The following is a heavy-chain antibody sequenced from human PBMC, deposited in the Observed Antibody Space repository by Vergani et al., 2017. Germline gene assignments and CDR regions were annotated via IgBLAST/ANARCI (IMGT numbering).Heavy chain of an antibody. D-gene: IGHD2-2*01. CDR3: ARADIVVVPAAERGGFDY. CDR1: GGTFSSYA. V-gene: IGHV1-69*01. J-gene: IGHJ4*02. CDR2: IIPIFGTA. Sequence: QVQLVQSGAEVKKPGSSVKVSCKASGGTFSSYAISWVRQAPGQGLEWMGGIIPIFGTANYAQKFQGRVPITADESTSTAYMELSSLRSEDTAVYYCARADIVVVPAAERGGFDYWGQGTLVTVSS.